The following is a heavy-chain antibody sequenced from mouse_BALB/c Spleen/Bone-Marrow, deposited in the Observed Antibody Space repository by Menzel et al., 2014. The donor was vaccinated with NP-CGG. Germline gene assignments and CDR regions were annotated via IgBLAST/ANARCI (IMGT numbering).Heavy chain of an antibody. CDR3: ARDKGRVFFDY. V-gene: IGHV7-3*02. Sequence: EVKLMESGGALVQPGGSLRLSCATSGFTFTDYYMNWVRQPPGKALEWLGFIRNKANGYTTEYSASVKGRFTISRDNSQSILYLQTNTLRAEDSATYYCARDKGRVFFDYWGQGTTLTVSS. CDR1: GFTFTDYY. J-gene: IGHJ2*01. CDR2: IRNKANGYTT.